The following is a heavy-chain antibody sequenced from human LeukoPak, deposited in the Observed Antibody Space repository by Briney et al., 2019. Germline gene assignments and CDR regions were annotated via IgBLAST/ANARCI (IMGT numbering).Heavy chain of an antibody. CDR3: TTVVTMVRGGEEFDY. CDR2: IKSKTDGGTT. V-gene: IGHV3-15*01. CDR1: GFTFSSYE. J-gene: IGHJ4*02. D-gene: IGHD3-10*01. Sequence: GGSLRLSCAASGFTFSSYEMNWVRQAPGKGLEWVGRIKSKTDGGTTDYAAPVKGRFTISRDDSKNTLYLQMNSLKTEDTAVYYCTTVVTMVRGGEEFDYWGQGTLVTVSS.